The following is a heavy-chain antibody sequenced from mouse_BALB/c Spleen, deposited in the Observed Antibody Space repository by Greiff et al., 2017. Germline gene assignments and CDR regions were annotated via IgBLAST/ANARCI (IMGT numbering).Heavy chain of an antibody. Sequence: SGAELARPGASVKLSCKASGYTFTSYWMQWVKQRPGQGLEWIGAIYPGDGDTRYTQKFKGKATLTADKSSSTAYMQLSSLASEDSAVYYCARTEGNSWFAYWGQGTLVTVSA. CDR3: ARTEGNSWFAY. J-gene: IGHJ3*01. D-gene: IGHD2-1*01. V-gene: IGHV1-87*01. CDR1: GYTFTSYW. CDR2: IYPGDGDT.